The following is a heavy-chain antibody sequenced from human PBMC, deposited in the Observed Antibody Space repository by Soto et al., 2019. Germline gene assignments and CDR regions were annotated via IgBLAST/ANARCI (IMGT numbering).Heavy chain of an antibody. V-gene: IGHV1-69*06. CDR2: IIPIFGTA. D-gene: IGHD4-4*01. CDR1: GGTFSSYA. CDR3: ARLTDYSIHYYGMDV. Sequence: SVKVSCKASGGTFSSYAISWVRQAPGQGLEWMGGIIPIFGTANYAQKFQGRVTITADKSTSTAYMELSSLRAEDTAVYYCARLTDYSIHYYGMDVWGQGATVTVYS. J-gene: IGHJ6*02.